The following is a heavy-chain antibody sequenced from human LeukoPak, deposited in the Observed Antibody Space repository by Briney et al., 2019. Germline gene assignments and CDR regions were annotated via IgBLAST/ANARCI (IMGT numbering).Heavy chain of an antibody. CDR1: GGSISSACYY. Sequence: SETLSLTCTVSGGSISSACYYWGWIRQPPGKGLEWIGSIYYSEPTHYNPSLMSRVTISVDMSKNQFSLKLTSVTAADTAVYYCARHGRAARGTWYEGNYWGQGTLVSVSS. CDR2: IYYSEPT. J-gene: IGHJ4*02. D-gene: IGHD6-13*01. CDR3: ARHGRAARGTWYEGNY. V-gene: IGHV4-39*01.